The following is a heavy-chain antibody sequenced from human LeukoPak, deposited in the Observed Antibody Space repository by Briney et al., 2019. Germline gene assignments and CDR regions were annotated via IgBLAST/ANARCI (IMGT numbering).Heavy chain of an antibody. Sequence: PSQTLSLTCTVSGGSISSGDYYWGWIRQPPGKGLEWIEYIYYSGSTYYNPSLKSRVTISVDTSKNQFSLKLSSVTAADTAVYYCARAPRITMVRGVDDAFDIWGQGTMVTVSS. D-gene: IGHD3-10*01. CDR2: IYYSGST. V-gene: IGHV4-30-4*01. J-gene: IGHJ3*02. CDR3: ARAPRITMVRGVDDAFDI. CDR1: GGSISSGDYY.